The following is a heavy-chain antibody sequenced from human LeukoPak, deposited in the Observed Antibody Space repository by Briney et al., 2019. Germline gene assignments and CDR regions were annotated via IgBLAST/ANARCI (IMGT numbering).Heavy chain of an antibody. V-gene: IGHV4-61*01. CDR3: ARQPHRNWFDP. J-gene: IGHJ5*02. Sequence: SETLSLTCTVSGGSVSSGSYYWSWIRQPPGKGLEWIGYIYYGGSTNFNPSLKSRVTISVDTSKNQFSLKLSSVTAVDTAVYYCARQPHRNWFDPWGQGTLVTVSS. CDR1: GGSVSSGSYY. CDR2: IYYGGST.